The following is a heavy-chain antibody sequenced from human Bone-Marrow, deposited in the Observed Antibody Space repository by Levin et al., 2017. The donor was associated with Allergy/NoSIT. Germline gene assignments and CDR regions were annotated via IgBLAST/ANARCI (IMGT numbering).Heavy chain of an antibody. J-gene: IGHJ4*02. Sequence: GESLRLSCAASGFTFSSYWMHWVRQAPGKGLVWVSRINSDGSSTSYADSVKGRFTISRDNAKNTLYLQMNSLRAEDTAVYYCARDWGRTDKFDYWGQGTLVTVSS. CDR1: GFTFSSYW. CDR2: INSDGSST. CDR3: ARDWGRTDKFDY. V-gene: IGHV3-74*01. D-gene: IGHD3-16*01.